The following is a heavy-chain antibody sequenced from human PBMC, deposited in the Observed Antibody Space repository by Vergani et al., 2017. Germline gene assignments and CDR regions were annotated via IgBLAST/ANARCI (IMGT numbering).Heavy chain of an antibody. CDR1: GFSFSNAW. CDR3: TTDPRYCGDGSCYWLRDHHYYGMDV. CDR2: IKSTFDRGTT. D-gene: IGHD2-21*01. Sequence: EVQLVESGGGIVKPGGSLRLSCVASGFSFSNAWMNWVRRTPGKGLEWVGRIKSTFDRGTTDYAAAVNGRFTISRDDSKNTLFLQMNGLKTEDIGVYYCTTDPRYCGDGSCYWLRDHHYYGMDVWGQGTTVTVSS. J-gene: IGHJ6*02. V-gene: IGHV3-15*07.